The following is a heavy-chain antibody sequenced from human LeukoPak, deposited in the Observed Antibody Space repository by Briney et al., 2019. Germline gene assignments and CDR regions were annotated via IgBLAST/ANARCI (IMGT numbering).Heavy chain of an antibody. Sequence: SVQVSCQASGGTFSSYAITWVRQAPGQGLEWMGRIIPILTLANYAQQFQGRVTITADKSTTAYMELSSLRSEDTAVYYCARELTHYYDSSGCYYADYWGQGTLVTVSS. J-gene: IGHJ4*02. D-gene: IGHD3-22*01. CDR1: GGTFSSYA. V-gene: IGHV1-69*04. CDR2: IIPILTLA. CDR3: ARELTHYYDSSGCYYADY.